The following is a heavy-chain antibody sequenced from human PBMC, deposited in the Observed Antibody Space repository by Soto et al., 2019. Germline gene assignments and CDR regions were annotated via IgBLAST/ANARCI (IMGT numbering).Heavy chain of an antibody. V-gene: IGHV1-18*01. CDR1: GYTFSSIG. D-gene: IGHD3-10*01. CDR2: ISPHKGDT. Sequence: ASVKVSCKASGYTFSSIGMIWVRQAPGQGLEWMGWISPHKGDTYYAQRLQGRVTVTTDTSTSTAYMELRSLRSEDTAVYFCARDLDGSGSYYTNYWGQGTLVTVSS. J-gene: IGHJ4*02. CDR3: ARDLDGSGSYYTNY.